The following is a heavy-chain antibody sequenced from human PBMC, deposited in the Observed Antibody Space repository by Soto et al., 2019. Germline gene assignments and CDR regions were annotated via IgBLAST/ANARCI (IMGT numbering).Heavy chain of an antibody. J-gene: IGHJ4*02. D-gene: IGHD5-18*01. Sequence: QVQLQESGPGLVKPSETLSLTCTVSGDSIGSYRWSWLRQAPTKGLEWIGFIYYSGTTNYNPSLKSRLTMSVDRSKNQFSLNLTSVTAADTAVYFCARAPPPISYDSGDSEYYLDYWGQGTLVTVSS. CDR3: ARAPPPISYDSGDSEYYLDY. CDR2: IYYSGTT. V-gene: IGHV4-59*01. CDR1: GDSIGSYR.